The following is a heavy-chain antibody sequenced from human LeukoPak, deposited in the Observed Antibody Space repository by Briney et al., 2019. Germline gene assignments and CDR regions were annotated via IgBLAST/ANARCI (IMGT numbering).Heavy chain of an antibody. D-gene: IGHD6-13*01. CDR1: GLTFSSYA. CDR2: ISGSGGST. J-gene: IGHJ4*02. Sequence: GGSLRLSCAASGLTFSSYAMSWVRQAPGKGLEWVSAISGSGGSTYYADSVKGRFTISRDNSKNTLYLQMNSLRAEDTAVYYCAKDPRSGIAAAGNAPFDYWGQGTLVTVSS. V-gene: IGHV3-23*01. CDR3: AKDPRSGIAAAGNAPFDY.